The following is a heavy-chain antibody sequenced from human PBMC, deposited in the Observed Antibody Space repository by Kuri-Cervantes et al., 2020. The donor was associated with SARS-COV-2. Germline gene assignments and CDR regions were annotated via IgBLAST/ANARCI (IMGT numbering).Heavy chain of an antibody. Sequence: GGSLRLSCAASGFTFSSYAMNWVRQAPGKGLEWVSGISGSGASTYYADSVKGRFTISRDNPKNTLYLQMNSLRADDTALYYCAKETTIVVVVAVAHWGQGTLVTDSS. J-gene: IGHJ4*02. V-gene: IGHV3-23*01. CDR1: GFTFSSYA. CDR3: AKETTIVVVVAVAH. D-gene: IGHD2-15*01. CDR2: ISGSGAST.